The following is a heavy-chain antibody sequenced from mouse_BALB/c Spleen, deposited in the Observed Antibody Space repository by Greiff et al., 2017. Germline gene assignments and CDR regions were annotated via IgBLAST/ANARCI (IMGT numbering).Heavy chain of an antibody. CDR2: ISYDGSN. V-gene: IGHV3-6*02. Sequence: EVKLLESGPGLVKPSQSLSLTCSVTGYSITSGYYWNWIRQFPGNKLEWMGYISYDGSNNYNPSLKNRISITRDTSKNQFFLKLNSVTTEDTATYYCARASSPHFDYWGQGTTLTVSS. CDR3: ARASSPHFDY. J-gene: IGHJ2*01. CDR1: GYSITSGYY.